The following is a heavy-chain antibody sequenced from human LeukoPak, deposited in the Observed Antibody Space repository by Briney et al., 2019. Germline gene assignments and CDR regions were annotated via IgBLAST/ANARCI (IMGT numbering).Heavy chain of an antibody. J-gene: IGHJ5*02. CDR3: ARAVTDSSGYYYWFDP. CDR1: GYTFTSYD. Sequence: ASVKVSCKASGYTFTSYDINWVRQATGQGLELMGCMNPNSGNTGYAQKFQGRVTMTRNTSISTTYMEPSSLRSEDTAVYYCARAVTDSSGYYYWFDPWGQGTLVTVSS. D-gene: IGHD3-22*01. CDR2: MNPNSGNT. V-gene: IGHV1-8*01.